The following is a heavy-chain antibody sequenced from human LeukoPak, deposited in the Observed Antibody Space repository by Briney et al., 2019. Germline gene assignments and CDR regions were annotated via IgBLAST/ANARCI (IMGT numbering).Heavy chain of an antibody. Sequence: SETLSLTCAVYGGSFSGYYWSWIRQPPGKGLEWIGEINHSGSTNYNPSLKSRVTISVDTSKNQFSLKLSSVTDADTAVYYCARFVVGYFDYWGQGTLVTVSS. CDR1: GGSFSGYY. J-gene: IGHJ4*02. CDR2: INHSGST. V-gene: IGHV4-34*01. D-gene: IGHD2-21*01. CDR3: ARFVVGYFDY.